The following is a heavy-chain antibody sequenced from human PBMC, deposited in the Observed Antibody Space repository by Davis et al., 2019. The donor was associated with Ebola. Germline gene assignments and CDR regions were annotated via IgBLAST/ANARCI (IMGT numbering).Heavy chain of an antibody. D-gene: IGHD3-9*01. Sequence: GESLKISCAASGFTFSSYSMNWVRQAPGKGLEWVAVISYDGSNKYYADSVKGRFTISRDNSKNTLYLQMNSLRAEDTAVYYCAREYYDILTGPHDAFDIWGQGTMVTVSS. CDR2: ISYDGSNK. CDR3: AREYYDILTGPHDAFDI. V-gene: IGHV3-30*03. CDR1: GFTFSSYS. J-gene: IGHJ3*02.